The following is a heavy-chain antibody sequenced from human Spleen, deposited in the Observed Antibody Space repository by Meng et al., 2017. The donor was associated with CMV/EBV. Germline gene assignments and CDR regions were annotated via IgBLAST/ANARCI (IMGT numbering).Heavy chain of an antibody. CDR3: ARGLAGLVVPHDELDY. V-gene: IGHV1-46*01. Sequence: ASVKVSCKAYGYTFTSYYMHWVRQAPGQGLEWMGIINPSGGSTSYAQKFQGRVTMTRDTSTSTVYMELSSLRSEDTAVYYCARGLAGLVVPHDELDYWGQGTLVTVSS. CDR1: GYTFTSYY. CDR2: INPSGGST. J-gene: IGHJ4*02. D-gene: IGHD2-2*01.